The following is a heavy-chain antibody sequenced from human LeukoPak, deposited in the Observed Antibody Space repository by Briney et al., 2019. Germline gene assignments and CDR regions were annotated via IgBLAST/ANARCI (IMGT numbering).Heavy chain of an antibody. CDR3: ARAIYHLDY. CDR1: GFSFSDYG. V-gene: IGHV3-48*03. CDR2: ISGDGSTT. D-gene: IGHD3-16*02. Sequence: PGGSLRLSCTASGFSFSDYGMDWVRQAPGKGLEWVSYISGDGSTTHYAGSVKGRFTISRDNAKNSLYLQMNSLRAEDTAVYYCARAIYHLDYWGQGALVTVSS. J-gene: IGHJ4*02.